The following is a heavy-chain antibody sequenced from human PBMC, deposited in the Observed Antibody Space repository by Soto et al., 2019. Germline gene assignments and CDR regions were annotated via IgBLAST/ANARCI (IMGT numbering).Heavy chain of an antibody. CDR3: ARGGSGGFDY. Sequence: ASETLSLTCAVSGGSISSGGYSWSWIRQPPGKGLEWIGYIYHSGSTYYNPSLKSRVTISVDRSKNQFSLKLSSVTAADTAVYYCARGGSGGFDYWGQGTLVTVSS. J-gene: IGHJ4*02. V-gene: IGHV4-30-2*01. CDR1: GGSISSGGYS. CDR2: IYHSGST. D-gene: IGHD2-15*01.